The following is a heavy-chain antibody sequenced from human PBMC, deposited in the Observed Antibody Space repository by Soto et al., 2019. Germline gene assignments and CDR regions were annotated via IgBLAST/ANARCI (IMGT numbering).Heavy chain of an antibody. CDR1: GGTFGSYA. V-gene: IGHV1-69*06. Sequence: SVKVSCKASGGTFGSYAISWVRQAPGQGLEWMGGIIPIFGTANYAQKFQGRVTITADKSTSTAYMELSSLRSEDTAVYYCARDLGYVGVDDWFDPWGQGTLVTVSS. CDR2: IIPIFGTA. CDR3: ARDLGYVGVDDWFDP. D-gene: IGHD5-12*01. J-gene: IGHJ5*02.